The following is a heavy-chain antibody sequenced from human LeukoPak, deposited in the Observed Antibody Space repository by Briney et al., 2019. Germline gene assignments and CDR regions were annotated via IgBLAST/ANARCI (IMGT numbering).Heavy chain of an antibody. CDR2: INHSGST. D-gene: IGHD6-13*01. CDR1: GGSFSGYY. V-gene: IGHV4-34*01. CDR3: ARVGEQLGSPAYFDY. J-gene: IGHJ4*02. Sequence: SETLSLTCAVYGGSFSGYYWSWIRQPPGKGLEWIGEINHSGSTNYNPSLKSRVTISVDRSKNQFSLKLSSVTAADTAVYYCARVGEQLGSPAYFDYWGQGTLVTVSS.